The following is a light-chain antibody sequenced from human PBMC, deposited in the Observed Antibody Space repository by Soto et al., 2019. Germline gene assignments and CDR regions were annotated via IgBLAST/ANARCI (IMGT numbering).Light chain of an antibody. J-gene: IGKJ1*01. V-gene: IGKV1-5*03. CDR3: QQYNSYRT. CDR2: KAS. Sequence: DIQMTQSPSTLSGSVGDRVTITCRASQSISSWLAWYQQKPGKAPKLLIYKASSLESGVPSRFSGSGSGTELTLTISSLQPDDFAAYYCQQYNSYRTFGQGTKVDIK. CDR1: QSISSW.